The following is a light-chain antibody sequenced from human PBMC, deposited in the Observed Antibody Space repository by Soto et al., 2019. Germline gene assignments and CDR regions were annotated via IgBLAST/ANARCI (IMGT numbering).Light chain of an antibody. V-gene: IGKV1-5*03. J-gene: IGKJ2*01. Sequence: DFQMTQSPSTLSASVGDRVTFTCRPSQSIPSWLAWFQQKPGRTPKLLIYKASTLESGVPSRFSGSGSGTEFTLTISSMQPDDFATYYCQQYNTHPYTFGQGTKLEIK. CDR1: QSIPSW. CDR3: QQYNTHPYT. CDR2: KAS.